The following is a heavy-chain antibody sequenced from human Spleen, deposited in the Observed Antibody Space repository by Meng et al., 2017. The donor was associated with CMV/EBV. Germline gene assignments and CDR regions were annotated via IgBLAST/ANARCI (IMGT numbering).Heavy chain of an antibody. V-gene: IGHV3-23*03. CDR3: ARSNCSSTSCYCMDV. D-gene: IGHD2-2*01. CDR2: IFGGGSRT. Sequence: GESLKISCAASGFSFSSYWMSWVRQAPGKGLEWVSIIFGGGSRTLYVDSVKGRFTISRDNSKDTLYLQMNSLRAEDTAVYYCARSNCSSTSCYCMDVWGQGTTVTVSS. CDR1: GFSFSSYW. J-gene: IGHJ6*02.